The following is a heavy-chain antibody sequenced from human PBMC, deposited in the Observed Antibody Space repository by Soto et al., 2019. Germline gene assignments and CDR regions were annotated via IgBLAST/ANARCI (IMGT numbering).Heavy chain of an antibody. CDR1: GFTFNNYA. J-gene: IGHJ1*01. Sequence: GGSLRLSCEASGFTFNNYAMNWVRQAPGKGLEWISHVSGSGGSTDYADSVKGRFTISKDSSKNTLYLQMNSLRAEDTALYYCAKEGPCINSWSTAGYFQHWGQGTQVTVSS. V-gene: IGHV3-23*01. CDR2: VSGSGGST. CDR3: AKEGPCINSWSTAGYFQH. D-gene: IGHD1-26*01.